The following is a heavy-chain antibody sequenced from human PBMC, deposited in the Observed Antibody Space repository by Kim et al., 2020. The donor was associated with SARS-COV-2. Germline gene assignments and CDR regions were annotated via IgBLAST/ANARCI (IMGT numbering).Heavy chain of an antibody. J-gene: IGHJ6*02. V-gene: IGHV4-34*01. D-gene: IGHD3-10*01. CDR1: GGSFSGYY. CDR3: ARDGSARGTNYYYYGMDV. Sequence: SETLSLTCAVYGGSFSGYYWSWIRQPPGKGLEWIGEINHSGSTNYNPSLKSRVTISVDTSKNQFSLKLSSVTAADTAVYYCARDGSARGTNYYYYGMDVWGQGTTVTVSS. CDR2: INHSGST.